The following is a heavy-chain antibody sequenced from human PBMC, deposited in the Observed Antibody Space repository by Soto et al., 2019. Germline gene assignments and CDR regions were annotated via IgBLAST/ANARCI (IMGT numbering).Heavy chain of an antibody. Sequence: SSETLSLTCTVSGGSISSGDYYWSWIRQPPGKGLEWIGYIYYSGSTYYNPSLRSRVTISVDTSKNQFSLKLNSVTAADTALYYCSRHYCSGGSCYYYGMDVWGQGTTVTVSS. CDR2: IYYSGST. D-gene: IGHD2-15*01. CDR3: SRHYCSGGSCYYYGMDV. V-gene: IGHV4-30-4*01. J-gene: IGHJ6*02. CDR1: GGSISSGDYY.